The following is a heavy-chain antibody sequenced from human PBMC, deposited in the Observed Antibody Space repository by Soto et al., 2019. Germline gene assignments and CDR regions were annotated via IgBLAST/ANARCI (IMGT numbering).Heavy chain of an antibody. CDR1: GFTFSSYA. D-gene: IGHD2-15*01. CDR3: VKGSVGSRPYYFDH. J-gene: IGHJ4*02. V-gene: IGHV3-23*01. CDR2: INDNGGST. Sequence: EVQVLESGGDLVQPGGSLRLSCAGSGFTFSSYAMSWVRQAPGKGLEWVSAINDNGGSTWYADSVKGRFTISRDNSMNTLYLQTNSLRGEDTAVYYCVKGSVGSRPYYFDHWGQGTLVTVSS.